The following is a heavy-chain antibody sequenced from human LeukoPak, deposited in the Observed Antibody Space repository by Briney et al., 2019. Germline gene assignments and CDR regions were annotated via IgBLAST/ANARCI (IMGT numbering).Heavy chain of an antibody. Sequence: GGSLRLSCTVSGVSFNSFYMNWVRQAPGKGLEWISYIDTQSQAVYYADSMRGRFPISRDNAKNSLYLQINSLRDEDTAPYYCAGGGDSGWAIDNWGQGTLVIVSS. CDR1: GVSFNSFY. V-gene: IGHV3-48*02. D-gene: IGHD6-19*01. CDR3: AGGGDSGWAIDN. J-gene: IGHJ4*02. CDR2: IDTQSQAV.